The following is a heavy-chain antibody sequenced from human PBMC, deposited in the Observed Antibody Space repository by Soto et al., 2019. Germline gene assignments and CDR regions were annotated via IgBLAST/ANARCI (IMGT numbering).Heavy chain of an antibody. Sequence: SETLSLTCAVYGGSFSGYYWSWIRQPPGKGLEWIGEINHSGSTNYNPSLKSRVTISVDTSKNQFSLKLSSVTAADTAVYYCARIAAGRGPVDYWGQGTVVTVCS. D-gene: IGHD2-21*01. CDR1: GGSFSGYY. V-gene: IGHV4-34*01. J-gene: IGHJ4*02. CDR2: INHSGST. CDR3: ARIAAGRGPVDY.